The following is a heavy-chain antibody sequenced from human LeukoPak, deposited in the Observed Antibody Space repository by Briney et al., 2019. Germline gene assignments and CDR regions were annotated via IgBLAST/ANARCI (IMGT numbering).Heavy chain of an antibody. CDR3: ARAGFTSYGDRYYFDY. CDR1: GGSISSSSYY. J-gene: IGHJ4*02. CDR2: IYYSGST. V-gene: IGHV4-39*07. Sequence: SETLSLTCTVSGGSISSSSYYWGWIRQPPGKGLEWIGSIYYSGSTYYNPSLKSRVTISVDTSKNQFSLKLSSVTAADTAVYYCARAGFTSYGDRYYFDYWGQGTLVTVSS. D-gene: IGHD4-17*01.